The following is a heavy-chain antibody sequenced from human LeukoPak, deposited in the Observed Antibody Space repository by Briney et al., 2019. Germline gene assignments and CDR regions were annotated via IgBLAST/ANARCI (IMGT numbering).Heavy chain of an antibody. Sequence: GESLKISCKGSGYSFTSYWISWVRQMPGKGLEWMGRIDPSDSYTNYSPSFQGHVTISADKSISTAYLQWSSLKASDTAMYYCARLDYYGSGSYYNEDYWGRGTLVTVSS. V-gene: IGHV5-10-1*01. CDR1: GYSFTSYW. CDR3: ARLDYYGSGSYYNEDY. D-gene: IGHD3-10*01. J-gene: IGHJ4*02. CDR2: IDPSDSYT.